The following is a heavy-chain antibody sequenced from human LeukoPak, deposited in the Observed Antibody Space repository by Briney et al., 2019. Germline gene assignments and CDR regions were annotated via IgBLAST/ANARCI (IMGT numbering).Heavy chain of an antibody. CDR2: ISGSGSTI. CDR1: GFTFRSHE. CDR3: ARDGDWGRYDH. V-gene: IGHV3-48*03. D-gene: IGHD7-27*01. J-gene: IGHJ4*02. Sequence: GGSLRLSCAASGFTFRSHEMNWVRQAPGKGLEWVSYISGSGSTIYYADSVKGRFTISRDNAKNSLYLQMNSLRAEDTAVYYCARDGDWGRYDHWGQGTLVIVSS.